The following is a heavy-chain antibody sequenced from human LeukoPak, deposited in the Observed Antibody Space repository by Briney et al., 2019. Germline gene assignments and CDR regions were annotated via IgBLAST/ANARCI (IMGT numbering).Heavy chain of an antibody. CDR2: ISGSAGST. CDR1: GFTFSSYA. D-gene: IGHD6-19*01. J-gene: IGHJ4*02. V-gene: IGHV3-23*01. Sequence: PGGSLRLSCAASGFTFSSYAMSWVRQAPGKGLEWVSAISGSAGSTYYADSVKGRFTISRDNSKNTLYLQMNSLRAEDTAVYYCAKDMGMGSGWFFFDYWGQGTLVTVSS. CDR3: AKDMGMGSGWFFFDY.